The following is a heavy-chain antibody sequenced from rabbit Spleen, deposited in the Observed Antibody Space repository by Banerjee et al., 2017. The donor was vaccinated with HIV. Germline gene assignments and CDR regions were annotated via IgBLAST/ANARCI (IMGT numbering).Heavy chain of an antibody. CDR2: IYAGSSGST. J-gene: IGHJ4*01. CDR1: GFSFSSSYW. Sequence: EESGGGLVQPEGSLTLTCTASGFSFSSSYWICWVRQAPGKGLEWIACIYAGSSGSTYYASWAKGRFTISKTSSTTVTLQMTSLTAADTATYFCARFGAGSPLWGPGTLVTVS. V-gene: IGHV1S45*01. CDR3: ARFGAGSPL. D-gene: IGHD4-2*01.